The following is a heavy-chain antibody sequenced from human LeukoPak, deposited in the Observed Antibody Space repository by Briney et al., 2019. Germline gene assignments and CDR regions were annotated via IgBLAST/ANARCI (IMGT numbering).Heavy chain of an antibody. J-gene: IGHJ6*03. Sequence: GGSLRLSCAASGFTVSSAWMNWVRQTPETGLEWVGLIKSKSDGGTIDYAAPVKGRFTISRDDSKNKLYLQMNSLETEDTAVYYCTTGRSSTSCYPYYYYYMDVWGKGTTVTISS. D-gene: IGHD2-2*01. V-gene: IGHV3-15*01. CDR1: GFTVSSAW. CDR2: IKSKSDGGTI. CDR3: TTGRSSTSCYPYYYYYMDV.